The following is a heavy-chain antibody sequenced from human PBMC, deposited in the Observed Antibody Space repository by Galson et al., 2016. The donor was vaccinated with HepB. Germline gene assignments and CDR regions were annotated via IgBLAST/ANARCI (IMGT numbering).Heavy chain of an antibody. Sequence: CAISGDSVSSNSAAWNWIRQSPSRGLEWLGRTYYSSTWFYDYAVSVKSRIIINPDTSKNHLSLHLNSATPEDTAVYYCARTPGSSSWYSEFDYWGQGTLATVSS. CDR1: GDSVSSNSAA. D-gene: IGHD6-13*01. CDR2: TYYSSTWFY. CDR3: ARTPGSSSWYSEFDY. V-gene: IGHV6-1*01. J-gene: IGHJ4*02.